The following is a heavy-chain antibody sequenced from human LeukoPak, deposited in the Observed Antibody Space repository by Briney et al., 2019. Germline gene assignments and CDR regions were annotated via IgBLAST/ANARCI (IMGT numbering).Heavy chain of an antibody. CDR1: GFTFSSYA. CDR2: ISYDASNK. J-gene: IGHJ6*04. D-gene: IGHD2-15*01. Sequence: TGGSLRLSCAASGFTFSSYAMHWVRQAPGKGLEWVTIISYDASNKYYADSVKGRFTISRDNSKNTLYLQLDSLRPEDTAVYYCAKSRLVAVVGAYMDVWGKGTTVTVSS. CDR3: AKSRLVAVVGAYMDV. V-gene: IGHV3-30*18.